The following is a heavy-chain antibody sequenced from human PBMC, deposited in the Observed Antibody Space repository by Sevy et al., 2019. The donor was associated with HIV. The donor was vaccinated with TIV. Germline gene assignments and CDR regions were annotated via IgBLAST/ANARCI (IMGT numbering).Heavy chain of an antibody. Sequence: GGSLRLSCAASEFTFNNYAMSWVRQAPGKGLEWVSTISSSGGNTYYADSVKGRFTISRDNSMNTLYLQINSLRAEDVAVYYCATIRYSSGWYSYFDYWGQGTLVTVSS. V-gene: IGHV3-23*01. CDR2: ISSSGGNT. CDR1: EFTFNNYA. J-gene: IGHJ4*02. CDR3: ATIRYSSGWYSYFDY. D-gene: IGHD6-19*01.